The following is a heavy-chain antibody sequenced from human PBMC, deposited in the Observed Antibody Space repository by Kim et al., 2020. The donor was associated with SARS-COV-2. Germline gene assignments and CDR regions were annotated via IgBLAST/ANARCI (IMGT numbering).Heavy chain of an antibody. V-gene: IGHV3-21*01. CDR3: AREIVQWELLPEPFYYFDY. Sequence: GGSLRLSCAASGFTFSSYSMNWVRQAPGKGLEWVSSISSSSSYIYYADSVKGRFTISRDNAKNSLYLQMNSLRAEDTAVYYCAREIVQWELLPEPFYYFDYWGQGTLVTVSS. J-gene: IGHJ4*02. CDR1: GFTFSSYS. CDR2: ISSSSSYI. D-gene: IGHD1-26*01.